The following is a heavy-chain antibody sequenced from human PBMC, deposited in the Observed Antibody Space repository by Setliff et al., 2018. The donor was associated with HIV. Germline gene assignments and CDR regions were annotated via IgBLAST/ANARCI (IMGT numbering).Heavy chain of an antibody. CDR3: ARVFPPIRGAPFGTPPGAFDI. D-gene: IGHD2-15*01. V-gene: IGHV4-4*07. CDR2: VYTSGST. Sequence: SETLSLTCSVSGGSMSTYYWSWIRQPAGKRLEWIGRVYTSGSTIYNPSLRSRVTMSVDTSKSQFSLKLNSVAAADTAVYYCARVFPPIRGAPFGTPPGAFDIWGQGTMATVS. CDR1: GGSMSTYY. J-gene: IGHJ3*02.